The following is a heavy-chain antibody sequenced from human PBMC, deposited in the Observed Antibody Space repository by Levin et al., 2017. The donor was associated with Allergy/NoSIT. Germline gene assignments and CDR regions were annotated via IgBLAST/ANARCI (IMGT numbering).Heavy chain of an antibody. V-gene: IGHV3-11*01. Sequence: GESLKISCAASGFTFSDYYMSWIRQAPGKGLEWVSYISSSGSTIYYADSVKGRFTISRDNAKNSLYLQMNSLRAEDTAVYYCARRGDGYSYQRKYYYGMDVWGQGTTVTVSS. CDR1: GFTFSDYY. CDR3: ARRGDGYSYQRKYYYGMDV. CDR2: ISSSGSTI. J-gene: IGHJ6*02. D-gene: IGHD5-18*01.